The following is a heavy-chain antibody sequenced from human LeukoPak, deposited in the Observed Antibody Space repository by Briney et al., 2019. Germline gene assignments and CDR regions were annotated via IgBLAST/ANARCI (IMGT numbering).Heavy chain of an antibody. CDR1: GGTFSSYA. Sequence: SVKVSCKASGGTFSSYAISWVRQAPGQGLEWMGGIIPIFGTANYAQKFQGRVTITADESTSTAYMELSSLRSEDTAVYYCARDLDYYDSSGPRGEYFQHWGQGTLVTVSS. CDR2: IIPIFGTA. CDR3: ARDLDYYDSSGPRGEYFQH. V-gene: IGHV1-69*13. J-gene: IGHJ1*01. D-gene: IGHD3-22*01.